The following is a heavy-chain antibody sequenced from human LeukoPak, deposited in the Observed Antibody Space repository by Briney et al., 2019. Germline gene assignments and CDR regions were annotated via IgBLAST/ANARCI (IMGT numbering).Heavy chain of an antibody. CDR2: IYSGGST. D-gene: IGHD3-22*01. V-gene: IGHV3-53*01. CDR1: GSTVSSNY. J-gene: IGHJ4*02. CDR3: AREGTYYYDSSGSHFDY. Sequence: GGSLRLSCAASGSTVSSNYMSWVRQAPGKGLEWVSVIYSGGSTYYADSVKGRFTISRDNAKNSLYLQMNSLRAEDTAVYYCAREGTYYYDSSGSHFDYWGQGTLVTVSS.